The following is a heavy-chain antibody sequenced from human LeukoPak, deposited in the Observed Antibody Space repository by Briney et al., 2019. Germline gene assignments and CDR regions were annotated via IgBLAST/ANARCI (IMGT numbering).Heavy chain of an antibody. J-gene: IGHJ4*02. D-gene: IGHD3-9*01. V-gene: IGHV5-51*01. Sequence: GESLKISCKGSGYSFTSYWIGWVRQMPGKGLEWMGIIYHGDSDTRYSPSFQGQVTISADKSISTAYLQWSSLKASDTAMYYCASAVRYYDILTGPFDYWGQGTLVTVSS. CDR2: IYHGDSDT. CDR1: GYSFTSYW. CDR3: ASAVRYYDILTGPFDY.